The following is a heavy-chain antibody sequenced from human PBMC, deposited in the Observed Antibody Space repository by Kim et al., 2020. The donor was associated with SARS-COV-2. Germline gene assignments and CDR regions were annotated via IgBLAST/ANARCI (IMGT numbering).Heavy chain of an antibody. CDR3: AKEFNTAMADAHFDY. V-gene: IGHV3-30*18. Sequence: GGSLRLSCAASGFTFSSYGMHWVRQAPGKGLEWVAVISYDGSNKYYADSVKGRFTISRDNSKNTLYLQMNSLRAEDTAVYYCAKEFNTAMADAHFDYWGQGTLVTVSS. J-gene: IGHJ4*02. D-gene: IGHD5-18*01. CDR2: ISYDGSNK. CDR1: GFTFSSYG.